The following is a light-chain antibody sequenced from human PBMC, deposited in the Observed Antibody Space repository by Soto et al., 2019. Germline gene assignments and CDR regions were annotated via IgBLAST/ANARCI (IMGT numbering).Light chain of an antibody. J-gene: IGKJ1*01. CDR2: DAS. Sequence: EIVLTQSPATLSLSPVDRATLSFRASQRISSYLAWYQQKPGQAPRLFIYDASNRATGIPARFSGSGSGTDFTLTISRLEPEDFAVYYCQQYGSSGTFGQGTKVDIK. CDR3: QQYGSSGT. CDR1: QRISSY. V-gene: IGKV3-20*01.